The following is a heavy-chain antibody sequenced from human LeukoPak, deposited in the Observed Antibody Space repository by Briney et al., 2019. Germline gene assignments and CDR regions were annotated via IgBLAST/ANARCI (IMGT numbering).Heavy chain of an antibody. Sequence: PGGSLRLSCAASGFTVSSNYMSWVRQAPGKGLEWVSVIYSGGSTSYADSVTGRFTISRDTSKNTLFLQMNSLRAEDTAVYYCASEGSSYAFAVWGQGTMVTVSS. V-gene: IGHV3-53*05. CDR3: ASEGSSYAFAV. J-gene: IGHJ3*01. CDR2: IYSGGST. CDR1: GFTVSSNY.